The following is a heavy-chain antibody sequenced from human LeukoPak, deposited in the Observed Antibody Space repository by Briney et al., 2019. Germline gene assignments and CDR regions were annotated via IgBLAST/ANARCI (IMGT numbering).Heavy chain of an antibody. Sequence: SETLSLTCGVSGGSIRTSYYWGWILHAPGKGLDWIGTLHHSGSTYYNPSLRRLLTLSVDTSRNQFTLKLYSVTAADTGVYYYARGLGGNYSHHPLEIWGQGTKVTVSS. D-gene: IGHD4-23*01. V-gene: IGHV4-38-2*01. J-gene: IGHJ3*02. CDR1: GGSIRTSYY. CDR2: LHHSGST. CDR3: ARGLGGNYSHHPLEI.